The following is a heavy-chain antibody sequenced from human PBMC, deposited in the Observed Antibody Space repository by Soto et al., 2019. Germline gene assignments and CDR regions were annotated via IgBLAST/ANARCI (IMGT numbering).Heavy chain of an antibody. D-gene: IGHD6-19*01. Sequence: SETLSLTCTVSGGSINSNNYYWGWTRQPPGKGLEWIVGIYYSGSTYYNPSLKSRVTISLDTSKNQFSLILNSVTAADTAVYYCARQGYITGWRGNWFDPWGQGTQVTVSS. J-gene: IGHJ5*02. CDR3: ARQGYITGWRGNWFDP. V-gene: IGHV4-39*01. CDR2: IYYSGST. CDR1: GGSINSNNYY.